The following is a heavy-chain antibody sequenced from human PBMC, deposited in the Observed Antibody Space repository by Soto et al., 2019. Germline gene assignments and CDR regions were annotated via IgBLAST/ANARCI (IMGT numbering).Heavy chain of an antibody. V-gene: IGHV1-69*13. J-gene: IGHJ4*02. CDR1: GGTFSSYA. Sequence: ASVKVSCKASGGTFSSYAISWVRQAPGQGLEWMGGIIPIFGTANYAQKFQGRVTITADESTSTAYMELSSLRSEDTAVYYCARVRIYYDSSGYRSVWGQGTLVTVSS. CDR3: ARVRIYYDSSGYRSV. CDR2: IIPIFGTA. D-gene: IGHD3-22*01.